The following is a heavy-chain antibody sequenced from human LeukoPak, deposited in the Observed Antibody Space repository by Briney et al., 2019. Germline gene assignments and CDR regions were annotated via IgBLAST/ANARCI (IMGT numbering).Heavy chain of an antibody. D-gene: IGHD4-17*01. CDR2: IFHTGST. CDR1: GDSISSGNY. V-gene: IGHV4-38-2*02. J-gene: IGHJ4*02. Sequence: SETLSLTCTVSGDSISSGNYWGWIRQPPGKGLEWIGSIFHTGSTYFNLSLKSRVTISVDTSKNQFSLRLSSVTAADTAVYYCARGEPTVTIGYWGQGTLVTVSS. CDR3: ARGEPTVTIGY.